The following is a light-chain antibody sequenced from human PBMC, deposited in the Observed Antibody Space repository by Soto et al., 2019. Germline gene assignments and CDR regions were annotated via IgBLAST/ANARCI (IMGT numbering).Light chain of an antibody. CDR2: GVS. Sequence: EIVMTQSPATLSFSPGDTATLSCRASQSVDTNLAWYVQKPGQAPRRLMYGVSTWGTGVTDRFSGSGSGTEFTLTISRLQSEDFAIYYCQQYRTCPITFGQGTRLEIK. CDR3: QQYRTCPIT. CDR1: QSVDTN. V-gene: IGKV3D-15*01. J-gene: IGKJ5*01.